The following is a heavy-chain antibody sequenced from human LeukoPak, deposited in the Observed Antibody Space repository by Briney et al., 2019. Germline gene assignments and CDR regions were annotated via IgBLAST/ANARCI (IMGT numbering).Heavy chain of an antibody. Sequence: PGGSLRVSCAASGFTVSSNYMSWVRQAPGKGLEWVSVIYSGGSTYYAHSVKGRFTISRDNSKNTLYLQMNSLRAEDTAVYYCARDLQYSGSYWGQGTLVTVSS. CDR1: GFTVSSNY. J-gene: IGHJ4*02. D-gene: IGHD1-26*01. CDR2: IYSGGST. CDR3: ARDLQYSGSY. V-gene: IGHV3-53*01.